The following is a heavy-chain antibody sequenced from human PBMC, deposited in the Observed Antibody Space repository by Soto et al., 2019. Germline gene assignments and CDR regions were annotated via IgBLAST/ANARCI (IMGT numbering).Heavy chain of an antibody. Sequence: QVQLVESGGGVVQPGRSLRLSCAASGFTFSSYAMHWVRQAPGKGLEWVAVISYDGSNKYYADSVKGRFTISRDSSKNTLYLQMNSLRTEDTALYYCARDGGAASTTRGMDVWGQGTTVTVSS. J-gene: IGHJ6*02. CDR1: GFTFSSYA. D-gene: IGHD1-26*01. CDR3: ARDGGAASTTRGMDV. CDR2: ISYDGSNK. V-gene: IGHV3-30-3*01.